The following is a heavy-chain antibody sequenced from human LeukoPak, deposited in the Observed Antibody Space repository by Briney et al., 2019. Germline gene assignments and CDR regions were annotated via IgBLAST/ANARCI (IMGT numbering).Heavy chain of an antibody. CDR1: GFTFSSYA. J-gene: IGHJ3*02. V-gene: IGHV3-23*01. CDR2: ISGSGGST. Sequence: PGGSLRLSCAASGFTFSSYAMSWVRQAPGKGLEWVSAISGSGGSTYYADSVKGRFTISRDNSKNTLYLQMNSLRAEDTAVYYCAKDWARGRRPNLAFDIWGQGTMVTVSS. CDR3: AKDWARGRRPNLAFDI. D-gene: IGHD3-16*01.